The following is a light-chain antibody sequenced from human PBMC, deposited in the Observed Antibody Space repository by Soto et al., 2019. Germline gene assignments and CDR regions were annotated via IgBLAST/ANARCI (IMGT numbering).Light chain of an antibody. CDR1: SSDVGGYNF. V-gene: IGLV2-14*01. CDR3: CSYASSSSYV. Sequence: QSVLTQPASVSGSPGQSITISCTGTSSDVGGYNFVSWYQQYPGKAPKLMIHDVTSRPSGVSNRFSGSKSGTTASLTISGLQAEDEADYYCCSYASSSSYVFGTGTKVTLL. CDR2: DVT. J-gene: IGLJ1*01.